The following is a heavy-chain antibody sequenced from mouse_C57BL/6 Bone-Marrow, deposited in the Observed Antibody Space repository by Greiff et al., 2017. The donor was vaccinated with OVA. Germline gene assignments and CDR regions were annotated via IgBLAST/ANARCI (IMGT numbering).Heavy chain of an antibody. CDR1: GYTFTSYG. CDR2: ICTRSGNT. V-gene: IGHV1-81*01. Sequence: VQLVESGAELARPGASVKLSCKASGYTFTSYGISWVKQRTGQGLEWIGEICTRSGNTYYNEKFKGQVTLTADKSSSTAYMGLRSLTSEDSAVYFCARVNYYDPVAYWGQGTLVTVSA. J-gene: IGHJ3*01. CDR3: ARVNYYDPVAY. D-gene: IGHD2-4*01.